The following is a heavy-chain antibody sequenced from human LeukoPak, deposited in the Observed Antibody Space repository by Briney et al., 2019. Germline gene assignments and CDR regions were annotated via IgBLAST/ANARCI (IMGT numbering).Heavy chain of an antibody. CDR1: GFTFSSYA. D-gene: IGHD3-3*01. CDR2: ISGSGGST. Sequence: PGGSLRLSCAASGFTFSSYAMSWVRQAPGKGLEWVSAISGSGGSTYYADSVKGRSTISRDNSKNTLYLQMNSLRAEDTAVYYCAKFGRITIFGVVDYWGQGTLVTVSS. J-gene: IGHJ4*02. CDR3: AKFGRITIFGVVDY. V-gene: IGHV3-23*01.